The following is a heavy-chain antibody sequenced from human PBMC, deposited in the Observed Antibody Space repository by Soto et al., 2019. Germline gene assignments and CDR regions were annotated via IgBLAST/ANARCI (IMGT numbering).Heavy chain of an antibody. D-gene: IGHD1-7*01. J-gene: IGHJ4*02. V-gene: IGHV3-23*01. CDR3: ANSELRGPIDY. CDR1: GFTFSSYS. CDR2: ISGSGGST. Sequence: GGSLILSCAASGFTFSSYSMSWVRQAPGKGLEWVSAISGSGGSTYYADSVKGRFTISRDNSKNTLYLQMNSLRAEDTAVYYCANSELRGPIDYWGQGTLVTVSS.